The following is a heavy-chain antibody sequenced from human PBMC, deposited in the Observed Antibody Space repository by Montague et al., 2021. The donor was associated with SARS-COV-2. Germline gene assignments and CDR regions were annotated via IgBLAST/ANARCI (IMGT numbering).Heavy chain of an antibody. CDR3: ARDGYSSGWNGLHWFDP. D-gene: IGHD6-25*01. J-gene: IGHJ5*02. Sequence: TLSPTCTVSIGSISSGSYYWSRIRQPAGKGLEWIGRIYTSGSTNYNPSLKSRVTISVDTSKNQFSLKLSSVTAADTAVYYCARDGYSSGWNGLHWFDPWGQGTLVTVSS. CDR1: IGSISSGSYY. CDR2: IYTSGST. V-gene: IGHV4-61*02.